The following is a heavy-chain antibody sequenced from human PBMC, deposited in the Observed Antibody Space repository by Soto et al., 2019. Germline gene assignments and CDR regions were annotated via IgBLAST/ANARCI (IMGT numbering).Heavy chain of an antibody. J-gene: IGHJ4*02. CDR3: AKSNLLITVTPFDS. CDR1: GFTFSNYW. Sequence: PGGSLRLSCAASGFTFSNYWMHWVRQAPGKGLVWVSRINADGSSTSYVDSVKGRFTISRDNSKNTLYLQMNSLRAEDTAVYYCAKSNLLITVTPFDSGGKGTLVTVP. D-gene: IGHD4-17*01. CDR2: INADGSST. V-gene: IGHV3-74*01.